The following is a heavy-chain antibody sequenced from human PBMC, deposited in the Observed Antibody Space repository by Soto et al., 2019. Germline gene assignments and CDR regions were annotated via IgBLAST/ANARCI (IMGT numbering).Heavy chain of an antibody. CDR2: INPSGGST. CDR3: ARRAGSGSYLDD. J-gene: IGHJ4*02. D-gene: IGHD3-10*01. CDR1: GYTFTSYY. V-gene: IGHV1-46*03. Sequence: QVQLVQSGAEVKKPGASVKVSCKASGYTFTSYYMHWVRQAPGQGLEWMGIINPSGGSTSYAQKFQGRVTMTRDTSPSTVYMELSSLRSEDTAVYSCARRAGSGSYLDDWGQGSLVTVSS.